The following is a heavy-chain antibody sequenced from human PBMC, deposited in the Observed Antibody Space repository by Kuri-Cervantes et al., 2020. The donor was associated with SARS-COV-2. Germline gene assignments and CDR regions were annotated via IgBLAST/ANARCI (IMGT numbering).Heavy chain of an antibody. Sequence: ASVKVSCKASGYTFTSYDMHWVRQAPGQRLEWMGWSNAGNGNTKYSQEFQGRVTITRDTTASTAYMELSSLRSEDTAVYYCATGPAVAGTGVWFDPWGQGTLVTVSS. J-gene: IGHJ5*02. D-gene: IGHD6-19*01. CDR2: SNAGNGNT. CDR3: ATGPAVAGTGVWFDP. CDR1: GYTFTSYD. V-gene: IGHV1-3*02.